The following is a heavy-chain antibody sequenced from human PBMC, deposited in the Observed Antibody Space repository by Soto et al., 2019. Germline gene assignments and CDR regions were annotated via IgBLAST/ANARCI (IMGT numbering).Heavy chain of an antibody. J-gene: IGHJ2*01. Sequence: ASVKVSCKVSGYTLTELSMHWVRQAPGKGLEWMGGFDPEDGETIYAQKFQGRVTMTEDTSTDTAYMELSSLRSEDTAVYYCATDQGYCTNGVCPYWYFDLWGRGTLVTVSS. D-gene: IGHD2-8*01. CDR2: FDPEDGET. CDR3: ATDQGYCTNGVCPYWYFDL. CDR1: GYTLTELS. V-gene: IGHV1-24*01.